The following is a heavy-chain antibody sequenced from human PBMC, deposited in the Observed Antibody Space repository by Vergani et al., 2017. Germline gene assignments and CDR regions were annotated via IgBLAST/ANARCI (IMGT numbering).Heavy chain of an antibody. D-gene: IGHD3-10*01. CDR2: ISYDGSNK. Sequence: QVQLVESGGGVVQPGRSLRLSCAASGFTFSSYGMHWVRQAPGKGLEWVAVISYDGSNKYYADSVKGRFTISRDNSQNTLYLQMNSLRAEDTAVYYCAKDSGTMVRGFFDYWGQGTLVTVSS. V-gene: IGHV3-30*18. J-gene: IGHJ4*02. CDR3: AKDSGTMVRGFFDY. CDR1: GFTFSSYG.